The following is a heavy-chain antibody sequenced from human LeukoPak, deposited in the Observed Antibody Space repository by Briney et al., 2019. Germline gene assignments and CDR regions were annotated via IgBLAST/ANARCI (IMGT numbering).Heavy chain of an antibody. J-gene: IGHJ4*02. V-gene: IGHV3-21*01. Sequence: PGGSLRLSCAASGFTFSSYIMNWVRQAPGKGLELVSSISSSSSYINYADSVKGRFTVSRDNAKNSLYLQMNSRRAEVTAVYYCARDDGSYSRSPGFDYWGQGTLVTVSS. D-gene: IGHD1-26*01. CDR2: ISSSSSYI. CDR3: ARDDGSYSRSPGFDY. CDR1: GFTFSSYI.